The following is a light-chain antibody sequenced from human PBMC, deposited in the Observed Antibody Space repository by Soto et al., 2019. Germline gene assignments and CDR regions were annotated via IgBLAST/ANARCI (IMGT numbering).Light chain of an antibody. J-gene: IGKJ1*01. CDR3: KQYNSYSET. CDR2: DAS. Sequence: DIQMTQSPSTLSASVGDRVTITCRASQSISSWLAWYQQKPGKAPKLLIYDASSLESGVPSRFSCSGSGTEITLTISSLQPDDFATYYCKQYNSYSETFGQGTKVEIK. V-gene: IGKV1-5*01. CDR1: QSISSW.